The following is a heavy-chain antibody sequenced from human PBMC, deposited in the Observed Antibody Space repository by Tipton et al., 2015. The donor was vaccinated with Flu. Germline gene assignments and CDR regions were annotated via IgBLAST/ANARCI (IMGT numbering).Heavy chain of an antibody. CDR1: GGSISSNTYY. CDR2: IYSSGST. CDR3: VRFGGITLVRGLTHPVGY. D-gene: IGHD3-10*01. J-gene: IGHJ4*02. V-gene: IGHV4-39*01. Sequence: TLSLTCTVSGGSISSNTYYWGWIRQPPGKGLEWIGSIYSSGSTYYNPSLKSRVTISVDTSKRQFSLKMSSVTAADTAVYFCVRFGGITLVRGLTHPVGYWGQGTPVTVSS.